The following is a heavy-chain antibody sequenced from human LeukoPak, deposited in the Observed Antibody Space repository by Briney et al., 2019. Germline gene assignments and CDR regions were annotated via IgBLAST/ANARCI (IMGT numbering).Heavy chain of an antibody. CDR2: TYTGGNS. Sequence: GGSLRLSCAASGFTFSSYSMNWIRQAPGKGLEWVSVTYTGGNSYYADSVKGRFIISRDISKNTLYLQMNSLRAEDSALYYCARGGRGSAAVVAPRSFDIWGQGTMVTVSS. CDR1: GFTFSSYS. V-gene: IGHV3-53*01. J-gene: IGHJ3*02. CDR3: ARGGRGSAAVVAPRSFDI. D-gene: IGHD3-22*01.